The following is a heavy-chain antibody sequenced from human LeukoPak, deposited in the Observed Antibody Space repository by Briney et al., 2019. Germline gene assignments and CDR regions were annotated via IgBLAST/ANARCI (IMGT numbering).Heavy chain of an antibody. D-gene: IGHD4-17*01. CDR2: INSDSGGT. CDR1: GYTFTGYY. CDR3: ARDTITVTKPYFDY. J-gene: IGHJ4*02. V-gene: IGHV1-2*02. Sequence: ASVKVSCKASGYTFTGYYIDWVRQAPGQGLEWMGWINSDSGGTNYAQKFQGRVTMTRDTSTSTAYMELSSLRSDDTAFYYCARDTITVTKPYFDYWGQGTLVTVPS.